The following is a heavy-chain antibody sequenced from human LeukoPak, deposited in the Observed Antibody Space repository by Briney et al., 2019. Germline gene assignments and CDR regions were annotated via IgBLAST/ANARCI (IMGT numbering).Heavy chain of an antibody. CDR2: IYYSGST. J-gene: IGHJ5*02. Sequence: PSETLSLTCTVSGGSISSGGYYWSWIRQHPGKGLEWIGYIYYSGSTYYNPSLKSRVTISVDTSKNQFSLKLSSVTAADTAVYYCARGIVVVPAAPKWFDPWGQGTLVTVSS. D-gene: IGHD2-2*01. CDR1: GGSISSGGYY. V-gene: IGHV4-31*03. CDR3: ARGIVVVPAAPKWFDP.